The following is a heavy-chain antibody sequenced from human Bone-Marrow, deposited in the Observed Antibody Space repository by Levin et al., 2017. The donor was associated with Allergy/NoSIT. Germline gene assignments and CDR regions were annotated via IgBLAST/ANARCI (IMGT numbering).Heavy chain of an antibody. V-gene: IGHV4-4*02. J-gene: IGHJ6*03. Sequence: SETLSLTCAVSGGSITTNWWSCVRQPPGKGLEWIGEIHHSGSTNYNPSLKSRVTMSIDMSKNQFSLKLSSLTAADTAVYYCARPYHYYMDVWGKGTTVTVSS. CDR3: ARPYHYYMDV. CDR2: IHHSGST. CDR1: GGSITTNW.